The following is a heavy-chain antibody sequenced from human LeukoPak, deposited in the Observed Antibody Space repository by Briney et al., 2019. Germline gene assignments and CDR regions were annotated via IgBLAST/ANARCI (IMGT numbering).Heavy chain of an antibody. J-gene: IGHJ4*02. D-gene: IGHD4-17*01. CDR1: GFTFSSYS. CDR2: ISSSSSYI. Sequence: GGSLRLSCAASGFTFSSYSMNWVRQAPGKGLEWVSSISSSSSYIYYADSVKGRFTISRDNAKNSLYPQMNSLRAEDTAVCYCARDQKGVMTMVTTTVDYWGQGTLVTVSS. CDR3: ARDQKGVMTMVTTTVDY. V-gene: IGHV3-21*01.